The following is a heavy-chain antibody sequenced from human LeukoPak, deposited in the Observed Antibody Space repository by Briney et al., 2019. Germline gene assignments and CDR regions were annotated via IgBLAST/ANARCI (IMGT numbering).Heavy chain of an antibody. CDR1: GFTFSSYS. CDR3: AREGNYYDSSTDI. D-gene: IGHD3-22*01. CDR2: ISSSSSYI. V-gene: IGHV3-21*01. Sequence: GGSLRLSRAASGFTFSSYSMNWVRQAPGKGLEWVSSISSSSSYIYYADSVKGRFTISRDNAKNSLYLQMNSLRAEDTAVYYCAREGNYYDSSTDIWGQGTMVTVSS. J-gene: IGHJ3*02.